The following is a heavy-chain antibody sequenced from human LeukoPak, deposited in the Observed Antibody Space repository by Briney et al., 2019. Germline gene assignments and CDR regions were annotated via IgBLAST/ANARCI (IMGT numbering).Heavy chain of an antibody. J-gene: IGHJ6*02. CDR2: IIPIFGTA. V-gene: IGHV1-69*13. CDR1: GGTFSSYA. D-gene: IGHD2-15*01. CDR3: ARVNVRGGGYYYYGMDV. Sequence: ASVKVSCKASGGTFSSYAISWVRQAPGQGLEWMGGIIPIFGTANYAQKFQGRVTITADESTSTAYMELSSLRSEDTAVYYCARVNVRGGGYYYYGMDVWGQGTTVTVSS.